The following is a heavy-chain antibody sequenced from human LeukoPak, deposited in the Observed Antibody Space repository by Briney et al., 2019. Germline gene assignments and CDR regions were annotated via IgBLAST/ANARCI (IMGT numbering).Heavy chain of an antibody. J-gene: IGHJ4*02. CDR1: GFTFSSYS. CDR3: ARHYDILTGYYSTRYYFDY. Sequence: GGSLRLSCAASGFTFSSYSMNWVRQAPGKGLEWVSSISSSSSYIYYADSVKGRFTISRDNAKNSLYPQMNSLRAEDTAVYYCARHYDILTGYYSTRYYFDYWGQGTLVTVSS. V-gene: IGHV3-21*01. CDR2: ISSSSSYI. D-gene: IGHD3-9*01.